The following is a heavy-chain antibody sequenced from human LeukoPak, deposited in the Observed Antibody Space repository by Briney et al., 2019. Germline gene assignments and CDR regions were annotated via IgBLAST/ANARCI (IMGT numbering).Heavy chain of an antibody. CDR3: ARDLGVLRFLEWFDYYGMDV. V-gene: IGHV1-69*04. CDR1: GGTFSSYA. J-gene: IGHJ6*02. Sequence: SVKVSCKASGGTFSSYAISWVRQAPGQGLEWMGRIIPILGIANYAQKFQGRVTITADKSTSTAYMELSSLRSEDTAVYYCARDLGVLRFLEWFDYYGMDVWGQGTTVTVSS. D-gene: IGHD3-3*01. CDR2: IIPILGIA.